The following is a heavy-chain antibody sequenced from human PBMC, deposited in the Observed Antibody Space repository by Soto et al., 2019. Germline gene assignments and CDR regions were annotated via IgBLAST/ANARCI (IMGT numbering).Heavy chain of an antibody. J-gene: IGHJ6*02. Sequence: SETLSLTCTVSGGSISSGGYYWSWIRQHPGKGLEWIGYIYYSGSTYYNPSLKSRVTISVDTSKNQLSLNLSSVTAADTAVYYCAREGSSDAYSSSQHYYYYGMDVWGQGTTVTVSS. V-gene: IGHV4-31*03. CDR2: IYYSGST. D-gene: IGHD6-6*01. CDR3: AREGSSDAYSSSQHYYYYGMDV. CDR1: GGSISSGGYY.